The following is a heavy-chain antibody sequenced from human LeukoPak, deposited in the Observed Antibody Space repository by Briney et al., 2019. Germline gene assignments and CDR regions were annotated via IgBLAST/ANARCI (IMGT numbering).Heavy chain of an antibody. CDR1: GFTFDDYA. D-gene: IGHD2-15*01. CDR2: ISGDGGST. V-gene: IGHV3-43*02. CDR3: ARERNGGKSDDAFDI. Sequence: QPGGSLRLSCAASGFTFDDYAMHWVRQAPGKGLEWVSLISGDGGSTYYADSVKGRFTISRDNAKKSLYLQMSSLRAEDTAVYYCARERNGGKSDDAFDIWGQGTMVTVSS. J-gene: IGHJ3*02.